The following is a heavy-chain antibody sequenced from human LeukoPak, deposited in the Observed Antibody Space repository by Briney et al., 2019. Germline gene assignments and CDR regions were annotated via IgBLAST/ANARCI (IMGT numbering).Heavy chain of an antibody. CDR1: GYSISSVYY. V-gene: IGHV4-38-2*01. CDR2: IYHSGST. D-gene: IGHD3-3*01. Sequence: SETLSLTCAVSGYSISSVYYWGWIRQPPGKGLEWIGSIYHSGSTYYNPSLKSRVTISVDTSKNQFSLKLSSVTAADTAVYYCARRGYYDSVKWFDPWGQGTLVTVSS. CDR3: ARRGYYDSVKWFDP. J-gene: IGHJ5*02.